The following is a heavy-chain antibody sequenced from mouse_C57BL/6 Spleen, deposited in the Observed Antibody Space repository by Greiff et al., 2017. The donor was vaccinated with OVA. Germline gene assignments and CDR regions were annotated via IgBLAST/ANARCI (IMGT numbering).Heavy chain of an antibody. Sequence: VKLQESGAELVKPGASVKLSCKASGYTFTEYTIHWVKQRSGQGLAWIGWFYTGSGSIKYNEKFKDKATLTADKSYSTVYMGLSRLPSEDSAVYFCTRHGEGDYGYDKGDYYAMDYWGQGTSVTVSS. V-gene: IGHV1-62-2*01. D-gene: IGHD2-2*01. J-gene: IGHJ4*01. CDR2: FYTGSGSI. CDR3: TRHGEGDYGYDKGDYYAMDY. CDR1: GYTFTEYT.